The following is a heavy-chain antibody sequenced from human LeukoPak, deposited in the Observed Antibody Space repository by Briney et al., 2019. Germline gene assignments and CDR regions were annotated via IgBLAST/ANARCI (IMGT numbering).Heavy chain of an antibody. CDR1: GGTFSSYA. J-gene: IGHJ4*02. D-gene: IGHD4-23*01. CDR3: ARKGVNSIDY. CDR2: IIPILGTA. Sequence: ASVKVSCKASGGTFSSYAISWVRQAPGQGLEWMGGIIPILGTANYAQKFQGRVAITADESTSTAYMELSSLRSEDTAVYYCARKGVNSIDYWGQGTLVTVSS. V-gene: IGHV1-69*13.